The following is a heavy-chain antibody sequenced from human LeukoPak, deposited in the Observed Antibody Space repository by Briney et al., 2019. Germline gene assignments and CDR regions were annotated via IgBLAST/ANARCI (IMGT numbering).Heavy chain of an antibody. J-gene: IGHJ4*02. CDR2: ISSSSSYI. V-gene: IGHV3-21*01. CDR3: ARGSKEDDYVWGSYRSSSFFDY. D-gene: IGHD3-16*02. CDR1: GFTFSSYA. Sequence: GGSLRLSCAASGFTFSSYAMNWVRQAPGKGLEWVSSISSSSSYIYYADSVKGRFTISRDNAKNSLYLQMNSLRAEDTAVYYCARGSKEDDYVWGSYRSSSFFDYWGQGTLVTVSS.